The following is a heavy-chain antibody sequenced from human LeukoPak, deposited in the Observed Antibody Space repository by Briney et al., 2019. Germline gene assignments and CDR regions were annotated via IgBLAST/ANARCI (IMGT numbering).Heavy chain of an antibody. J-gene: IGHJ4*02. CDR3: SRSSGYDRYFDY. CDR1: GFIFSSYW. V-gene: IGHV3-74*01. Sequence: GGSLRLSCAASGFIFSSYWMHWVRQAPGKGLVWVSRINSDGSSTTYADSVKGRFTISRDNAKNTLYLQMNSLRGEDTAVYYCSRSSGYDRYFDYWGQGTQVTVSS. D-gene: IGHD5-12*01. CDR2: INSDGSST.